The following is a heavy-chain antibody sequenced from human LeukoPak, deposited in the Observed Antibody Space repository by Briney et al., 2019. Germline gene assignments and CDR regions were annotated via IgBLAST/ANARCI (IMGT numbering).Heavy chain of an antibody. CDR1: GFTFSTYV. D-gene: IGHD6-19*01. J-gene: IGHJ4*02. Sequence: GGSLRLSCAASGFTFSTYVMHWVRQAPGKGLEGLAFIRLDGTNKDYADSVKGRFTISRDNSKNTLYLQMNSLKAEDTAIYYCAKPSSSGYTSVWYLDYWGQGTLVTVSS. CDR3: AKPSSSGYTSVWYLDY. CDR2: IRLDGTNK. V-gene: IGHV3-30*02.